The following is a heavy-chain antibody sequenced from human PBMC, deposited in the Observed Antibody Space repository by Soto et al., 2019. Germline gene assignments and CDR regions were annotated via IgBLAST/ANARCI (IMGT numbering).Heavy chain of an antibody. J-gene: IGHJ6*03. CDR2: IYSGGST. V-gene: IGHV3-66*01. D-gene: IGHD4-17*01. CDR3: ARDRYGYYYYYMDV. Sequence: GGSLRLSCAASGFTVSSNYMSWVRQAPGKGLEWVSVIYSGGSTYYADSVKGRFTISRDNSKNTLYLQMNSLRAEDTAVYYCARDRYGYYYYYMDVWGKGTTVTVSS. CDR1: GFTVSSNY.